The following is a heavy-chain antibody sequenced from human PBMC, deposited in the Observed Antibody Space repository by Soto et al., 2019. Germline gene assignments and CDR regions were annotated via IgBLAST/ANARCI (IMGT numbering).Heavy chain of an antibody. CDR2: ISYDGSNK. CDR3: AKDRGGPNIVATIGAFDI. V-gene: IGHV3-30*18. D-gene: IGHD5-12*01. Sequence: GGSLRLSCAASGFTFSSYGMHWVRQAPGKGLEWVAVISYDGSNKYYADSVKGRFTISRDNSKNTLYLQMNSLRAEDTAVYYCAKDRGGPNIVATIGAFDIWGQGTMVTVSS. J-gene: IGHJ3*02. CDR1: GFTFSSYG.